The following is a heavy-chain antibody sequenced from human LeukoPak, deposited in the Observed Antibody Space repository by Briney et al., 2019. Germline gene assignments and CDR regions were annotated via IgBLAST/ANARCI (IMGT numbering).Heavy chain of an antibody. CDR3: ARVGIAAAGTEFGY. CDR1: GFTFGDYA. J-gene: IGHJ4*02. CDR2: IRSKAYGGTT. D-gene: IGHD6-13*01. Sequence: PGGSLRLSCTASGFTFGDYAMSWVRQAPGKGLEWVGFIRSKAYGGTTEYAASVKGRFTISRDDSKSIAYLQMNSLKTEDTAVYYCARVGIAAAGTEFGYWGQGTLVTVSS. V-gene: IGHV3-49*04.